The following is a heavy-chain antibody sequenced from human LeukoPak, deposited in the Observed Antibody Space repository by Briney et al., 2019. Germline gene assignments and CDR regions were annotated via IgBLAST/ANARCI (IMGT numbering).Heavy chain of an antibody. CDR2: ISSDGSDT. D-gene: IGHD3-22*01. J-gene: IGHJ5*02. CDR1: GFTFRSYW. V-gene: IGHV3-74*01. Sequence: GGSLRLSCAASGFTFRSYWMHWVRQAPGRGLVWVSRISSDGSDTNYADSVKGRFTISRDNAKNTLYLQMNSLRAEDTAVYYCARDGSGYYYKWFGPWGQGALVTVSS. CDR3: ARDGSGYYYKWFGP.